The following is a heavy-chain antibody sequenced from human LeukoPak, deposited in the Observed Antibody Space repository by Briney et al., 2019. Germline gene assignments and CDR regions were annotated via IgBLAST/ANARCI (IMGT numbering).Heavy chain of an antibody. Sequence: KPSETLSLTCAVYGGSFSGYYWSWIRQPPGKGLEWIGEINHSGSTNYNPSLKSRDTISVDTSKNQFSLKLSSVTAADTAVYYCARGGVVAARLGWFDPWGQGTLVTVSS. J-gene: IGHJ5*02. CDR3: ARGGVVAARLGWFDP. V-gene: IGHV4-34*01. CDR1: GGSFSGYY. CDR2: INHSGST. D-gene: IGHD6-6*01.